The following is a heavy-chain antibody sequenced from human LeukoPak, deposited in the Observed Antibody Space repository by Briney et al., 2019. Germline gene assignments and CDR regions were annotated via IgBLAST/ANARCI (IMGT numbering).Heavy chain of an antibody. Sequence: SETLSLTCAVYGGFFSGYYWSWIRQPPGKGLEWIGEINHSGSTNYNPSLKSRVTISVDTSKNQFSLKLSSVTAADTAVYYCARGYSGYSYGEYYFDYWGQGALVTVSS. CDR3: ARGYSGYSYGEYYFDY. V-gene: IGHV4-34*01. CDR2: INHSGST. D-gene: IGHD5-18*01. J-gene: IGHJ4*02. CDR1: GGFFSGYY.